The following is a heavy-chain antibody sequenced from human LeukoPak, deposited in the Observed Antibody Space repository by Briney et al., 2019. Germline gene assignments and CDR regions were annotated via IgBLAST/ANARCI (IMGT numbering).Heavy chain of an antibody. V-gene: IGHV4-34*01. D-gene: IGHD6-13*01. Sequence: PSETLSLTCAVSGGSFSGYYWSWIRQPPGKGLEWIGEINHSGSTNYNPSLKSRVTISVDTPKNQFSLKLSSVTAADTAVYYCARRRTAAGRRWFDPWGQGTLVTVSS. CDR2: INHSGST. CDR3: ARRRTAAGRRWFDP. CDR1: GGSFSGYY. J-gene: IGHJ5*02.